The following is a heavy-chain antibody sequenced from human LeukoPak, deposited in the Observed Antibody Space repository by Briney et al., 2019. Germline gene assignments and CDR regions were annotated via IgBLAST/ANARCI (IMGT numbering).Heavy chain of an antibody. Sequence: PSETLSLTCTVSGGSISSYYWSWIRQPPGKGLEWIGYIYYSGSTNYNPSLKSRVTISVDTSKNQFSLKLSSVTAADTAVYYCAKNPEGFGELLAWFDPWGQGTLVTVSS. CDR2: IYYSGST. J-gene: IGHJ5*02. CDR3: AKNPEGFGELLAWFDP. V-gene: IGHV4-59*01. CDR1: GGSISSYY. D-gene: IGHD3-10*01.